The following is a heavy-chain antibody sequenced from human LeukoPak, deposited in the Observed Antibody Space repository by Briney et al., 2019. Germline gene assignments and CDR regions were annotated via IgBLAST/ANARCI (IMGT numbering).Heavy chain of an antibody. CDR2: ITSSSSSI. CDR1: GFXFSSDN. J-gene: IGHJ4*02. CDR3: ANTKQFEY. V-gene: IGHV3-21*01. Sequence: GGSLRLSCAASGFXFSSDNMNWVRQAPGKGLEWVSSITSSSSSIYCADSVKGRCTISRDNAKNSLYLQMNSLRGEDTAVYYCANTKQFEYWGQGTLVTVSS. D-gene: IGHD1-1*01.